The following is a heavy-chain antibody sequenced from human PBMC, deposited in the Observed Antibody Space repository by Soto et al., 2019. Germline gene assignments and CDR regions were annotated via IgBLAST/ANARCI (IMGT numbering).Heavy chain of an antibody. CDR2: IIPNFGKA. Sequence: ASVKVSCKASGYTFTSYAMNWVRQAPGQGLEWMGGIIPNFGKANYAQRFQGRVTITADESTSTAYMELSSLRSEDTAVYYCARGLAAAGRWYFDLWGRGTLVTVSS. V-gene: IGHV1-69*13. J-gene: IGHJ2*01. CDR3: ARGLAAAGRWYFDL. D-gene: IGHD6-13*01. CDR1: GYTFTSYA.